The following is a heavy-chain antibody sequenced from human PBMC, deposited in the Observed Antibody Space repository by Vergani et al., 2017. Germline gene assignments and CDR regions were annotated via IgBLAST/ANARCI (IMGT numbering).Heavy chain of an antibody. J-gene: IGHJ4*02. Sequence: EVQLVQSGAEVKKPGESLEISCKGSGYSFTSYWIGWVRQMPGKGLEWMGIIYPGDSDTRYSPSFQGQVTISADKSISTAYLQWSSLKASDTAMYYCARRFLEMAPEDYFDSWGQGTMVTVSS. D-gene: IGHD3-3*01. CDR2: IYPGDSDT. CDR1: GYSFTSYW. CDR3: ARRFLEMAPEDYFDS. V-gene: IGHV5-51*01.